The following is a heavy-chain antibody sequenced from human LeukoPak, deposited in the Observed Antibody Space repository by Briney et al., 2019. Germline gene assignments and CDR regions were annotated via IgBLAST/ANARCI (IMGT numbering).Heavy chain of an antibody. Sequence: GSSVKVSCKASGGTFSSYAISWVRQAPGQGLEWMGGIIPIFGTANYAQKFQGRVTITTDESTSTAYMELSSLRSEDTAVYYCARAGYSGYDYLGGRWYYFDYWGQGTLVTVSS. J-gene: IGHJ4*02. D-gene: IGHD5-12*01. CDR2: IIPIFGTA. CDR1: GGTFSSYA. CDR3: ARAGYSGYDYLGGRWYYFDY. V-gene: IGHV1-69*05.